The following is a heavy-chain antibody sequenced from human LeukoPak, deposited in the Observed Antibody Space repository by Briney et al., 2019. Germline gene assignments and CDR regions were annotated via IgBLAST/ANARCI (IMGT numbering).Heavy chain of an antibody. CDR3: ARSTYGGWFDP. CDR1: GFTFSNYG. V-gene: IGHV3-74*01. CDR2: INTDGSST. D-gene: IGHD4-23*01. Sequence: QPGGSLRLSCAASGFTFSNYGMSWVRQAPGKGLVWVSRINTDGSSTSYADSVKGRFTISRDNAKNTLYLQMNSLRVDDTAVYYCARSTYGGWFDPWGQGTLVTVSS. J-gene: IGHJ5*02.